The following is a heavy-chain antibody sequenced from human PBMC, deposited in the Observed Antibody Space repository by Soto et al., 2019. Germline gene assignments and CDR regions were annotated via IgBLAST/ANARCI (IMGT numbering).Heavy chain of an antibody. CDR2: IYYSGTT. Sequence: QVQLQESGPGLVKPSQTLSLTCTVSGGSISSGGYYWYWIRQHPGKGLEWIGYIYYSGTTYYNPSLKSRVTISVDTSKKQFSLKLSCVTAADTAVYYCAASCVACGGFNYYGMDVWGQGTTVTVSS. CDR3: AASCVACGGFNYYGMDV. V-gene: IGHV4-31*03. J-gene: IGHJ6*02. CDR1: GGSISSGGYY. D-gene: IGHD2-21*01.